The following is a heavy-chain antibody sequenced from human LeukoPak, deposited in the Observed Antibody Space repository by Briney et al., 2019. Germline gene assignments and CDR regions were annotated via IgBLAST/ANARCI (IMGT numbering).Heavy chain of an antibody. CDR3: ARDRIVVVPASLLDYYYYYGMDV. CDR1: GFTFSSHW. D-gene: IGHD2-2*01. J-gene: IGHJ6*02. V-gene: IGHV3-7*01. Sequence: GGSLRLSCAASGFTFSSHWMSWVRQAPGKGREWVANIKQDGSEKYYVDSVKGRFTISRDNAKNSLYLQMNSLRAEDTAVYYCARDRIVVVPASLLDYYYYYGMDVWGQGTTVTVSS. CDR2: IKQDGSEK.